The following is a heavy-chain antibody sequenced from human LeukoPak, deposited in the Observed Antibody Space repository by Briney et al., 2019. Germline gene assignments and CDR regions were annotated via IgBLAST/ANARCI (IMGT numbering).Heavy chain of an antibody. D-gene: IGHD4-17*01. CDR3: ARIDYGDYVDYYYMDV. CDR2: INPNSGNT. J-gene: IGHJ6*03. CDR1: GYTFTGYY. Sequence: ASVKVSCKASGYTFTGYYMHWVRQAPGQGLEWMGWINPNSGNTGYAQKFQGRVTMTRNTSISTAYMELSSLRSEDTAVYYCARIDYGDYVDYYYMDVWGKGTTVTISS. V-gene: IGHV1-8*02.